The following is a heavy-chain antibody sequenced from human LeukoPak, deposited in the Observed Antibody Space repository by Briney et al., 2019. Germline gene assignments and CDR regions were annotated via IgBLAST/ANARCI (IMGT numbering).Heavy chain of an antibody. J-gene: IGHJ4*02. CDR3: ARDLEDFDSPANDY. V-gene: IGHV4-4*07. Sequence: SEALSLTCTVSGDSISGYYWAWIRQPAGKGLEWIGHIYAPGSSNYSPSFKSRVTMSIDMSNNQFSLRLNSVTAADTAMYYCARDLEDFDSPANDYWGQGTHVIVSP. D-gene: IGHD2-15*01. CDR1: GDSISGYY. CDR2: IYAPGSS.